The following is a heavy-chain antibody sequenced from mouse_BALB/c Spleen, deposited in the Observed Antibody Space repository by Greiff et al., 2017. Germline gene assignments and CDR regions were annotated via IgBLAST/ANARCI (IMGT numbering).Heavy chain of an antibody. J-gene: IGHJ4*01. CDR2: ISSGGSYT. D-gene: IGHD2-4*01. V-gene: IGHV5-9-3*01. CDR3: ARQTRDYDNYAMDY. CDR1: GFTFSSYA. Sequence: EVHLVESGGGLVKPGGSLKLSCAASGFTFSSYAMSWVRQTPEKRLEWVATISSGGSYTYYPDSVKGRFTISRDNAKNTLYLQMSSLRSEDTAMYYCARQTRDYDNYAMDYWGQGTSVTVSS.